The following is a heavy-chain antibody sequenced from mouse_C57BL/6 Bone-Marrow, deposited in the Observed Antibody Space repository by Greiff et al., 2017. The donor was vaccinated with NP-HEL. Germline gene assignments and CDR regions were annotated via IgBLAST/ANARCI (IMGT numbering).Heavy chain of an antibody. J-gene: IGHJ4*01. D-gene: IGHD2-2*01. CDR3: ARQDLLWLRRFY. V-gene: IGHV5-2*01. CDR2: INSDGGST. Sequence: EVKLQESGGGLVQPGESLKLSCESNEYEFPSHDMSWVRQTPEKRLELVAAINSDGGSTYYPDTMERRFIISRDTTKQTLYLQMSSLRSEDTALYYCARQDLLWLRRFYWGQGTSVTVSS. CDR1: EYEFPSHD.